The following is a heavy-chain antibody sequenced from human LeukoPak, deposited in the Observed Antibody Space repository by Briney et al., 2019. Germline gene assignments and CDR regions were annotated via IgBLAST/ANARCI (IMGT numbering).Heavy chain of an antibody. J-gene: IGHJ5*02. D-gene: IGHD3-10*01. Sequence: SETLSLTCTVSGGSISTYYWSWIRQPPGKGLEWIGYIYYSGSTNYNPSLKSRVSISVDTCKNQFSLRLSSVTAADTAVYYCARGGDYYGSGTYYAFDPWGQGTLVTVSS. V-gene: IGHV4-59*01. CDR2: IYYSGST. CDR1: GGSISTYY. CDR3: ARGGDYYGSGTYYAFDP.